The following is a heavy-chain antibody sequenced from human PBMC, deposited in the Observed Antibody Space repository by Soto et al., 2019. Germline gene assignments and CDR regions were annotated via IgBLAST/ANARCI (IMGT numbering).Heavy chain of an antibody. CDR1: GFTFNTYR. J-gene: IGHJ5*02. CDR3: ARDPGPRPAAIRGLGWFDP. Sequence: GGSLRLSCAASGFTFNTYRMTWVRQAPGKGLEWVANIKEDGSEEHYVASVKGRFTISRDNAKKSVYLQMESLRADDTAVYYCARDPGPRPAAIRGLGWFDPWGQGTVVTVSS. D-gene: IGHD2-2*01. V-gene: IGHV3-7*03. CDR2: IKEDGSEE.